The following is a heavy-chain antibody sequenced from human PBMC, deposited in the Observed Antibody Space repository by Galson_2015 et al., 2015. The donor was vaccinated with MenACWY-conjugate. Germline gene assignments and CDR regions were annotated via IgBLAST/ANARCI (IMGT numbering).Heavy chain of an antibody. CDR1: GFTFNNYA. Sequence: SLRLSCAASGFTFNNYAMSWFRHSPGRGLEWVSAINGDDDQPFYAEAVKGRFTVARDSARNTVYLQMKSLRPEDTAIYNCAKRIAPSGAPYYFDSWGQGTLVTVSS. V-gene: IGHV3-23*01. CDR2: INGDDDQP. CDR3: AKRIAPSGAPYYFDS. J-gene: IGHJ4*02. D-gene: IGHD6-13*01.